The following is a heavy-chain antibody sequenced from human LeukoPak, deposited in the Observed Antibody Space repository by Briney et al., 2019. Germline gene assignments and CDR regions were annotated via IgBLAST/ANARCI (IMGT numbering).Heavy chain of an antibody. CDR1: GFTFSSYS. CDR3: ATSGSYGTDY. J-gene: IGHJ4*02. V-gene: IGHV3-21*01. Sequence: KSGGSLRLSCAASGFTFSSYSMNWVRHAPGKGLEWVASISSSSSYIYYADSVKGRFTISRDNAKNSLYLQMNSLRAEDTAVYYCATSGSYGTDYWGQGTLVTVSS. CDR2: ISSSSSYI. D-gene: IGHD1-26*01.